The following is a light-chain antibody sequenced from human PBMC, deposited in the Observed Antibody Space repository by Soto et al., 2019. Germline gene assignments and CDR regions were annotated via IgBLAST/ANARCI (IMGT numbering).Light chain of an antibody. CDR1: HDVSRN. Sequence: DIQMTQSPSSLSASVGDRVTIACQSSHDVSRNLNWFQQKPGEAPKLLIYDASNLERGVPSRFSASESGTDFTFTISSLQPEDVATYYCQLYNSMLSFGGGTDIELK. J-gene: IGKJ4*01. V-gene: IGKV1-33*01. CDR2: DAS. CDR3: QLYNSMLS.